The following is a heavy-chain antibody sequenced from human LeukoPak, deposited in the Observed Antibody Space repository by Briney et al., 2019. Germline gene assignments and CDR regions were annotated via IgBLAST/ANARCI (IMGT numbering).Heavy chain of an antibody. CDR2: GNESGGT. CDR1: GGSLNGHY. Sequence: SETLSLTCAVYGGSLNGHYWSWIRQPPGKGLERIGEGNESGGTKFNPSLKSRATISADTSKNQFSLKLSSVTAGDTAVYYCAKNGQSGFSFDPWGQGTLVTVSS. CDR3: AKNGQSGFSFDP. J-gene: IGHJ5*02. V-gene: IGHV4-34*01. D-gene: IGHD2-8*01.